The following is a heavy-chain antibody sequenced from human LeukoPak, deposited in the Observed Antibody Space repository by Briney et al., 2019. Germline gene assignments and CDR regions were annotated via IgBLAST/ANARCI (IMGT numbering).Heavy chain of an antibody. CDR1: GFTFSSYA. V-gene: IGHV3-30-3*01. CDR3: ARRNYYDSSGMIFDY. J-gene: IGHJ4*02. Sequence: RSLRLSCAASGFTFSSYAMHWVRQAPGKGLEWVAVISYDGSNKYYADSVKGRFPISRDNSKNTLYLQMNSLRAEDTAVYYCARRNYYDSSGMIFDYWGQGTLVTVSS. D-gene: IGHD3-22*01. CDR2: ISYDGSNK.